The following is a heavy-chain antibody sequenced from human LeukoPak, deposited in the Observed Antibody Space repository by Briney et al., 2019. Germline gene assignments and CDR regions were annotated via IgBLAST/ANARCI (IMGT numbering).Heavy chain of an antibody. V-gene: IGHV1-69*05. D-gene: IGHD6-13*01. CDR2: IIPIFGTA. CDR1: GGTFSSYA. J-gene: IGHJ4*02. Sequence: ASVKVSCKASGGTFSSYAISWVRQAPGQGLEWMGGIIPIFGTANYARKFQGRVTITTDESTSTAYMELSSLRSEDTAVYYCARSAGIAAAGTFDYWGQGTLVTVSS. CDR3: ARSAGIAAAGTFDY.